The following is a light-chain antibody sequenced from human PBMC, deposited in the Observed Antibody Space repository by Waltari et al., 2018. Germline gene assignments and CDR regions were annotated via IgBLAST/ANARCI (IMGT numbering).Light chain of an antibody. CDR3: QQYNNWPPLFT. CDR2: GAS. J-gene: IGKJ3*01. V-gene: IGKV3D-15*01. Sequence: EIVMTQSSATLSVSPGDRATLSCRASQSVSSNLAWYQQKPGQAPRLLIYGASTRATGIPARFSGTGSGTEFTLTISSLQSEDFAGYYCQQYNNWPPLFTFGPGTKVDMK. CDR1: QSVSSN.